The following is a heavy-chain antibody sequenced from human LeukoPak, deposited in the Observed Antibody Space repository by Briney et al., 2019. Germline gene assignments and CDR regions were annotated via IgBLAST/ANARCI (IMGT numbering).Heavy chain of an antibody. Sequence: ASVNVSCTVSGYTLTELSMHWVRQAPGKGLEWMGGFDPEDGETIYAQKFQGRVTMTEDTSTDTAYMELSSLRSEDTAVYYCATDPSGSSYFDYWGQGTLVTVSS. CDR2: FDPEDGET. J-gene: IGHJ4*02. D-gene: IGHD1-26*01. V-gene: IGHV1-24*01. CDR1: GYTLTELS. CDR3: ATDPSGSSYFDY.